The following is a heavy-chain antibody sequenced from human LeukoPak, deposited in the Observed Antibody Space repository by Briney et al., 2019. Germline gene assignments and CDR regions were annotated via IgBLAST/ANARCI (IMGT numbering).Heavy chain of an antibody. Sequence: GGSLRLSCAASGITFSTYAMNWVRQAPGKGLEWVSAIGGSSGSAYSADSVKGRFTISRDNSKNTLYLQMNSLRADDTAVYYCAKSIYCTGGACYLLPFDYWGQGTLVTVSS. V-gene: IGHV3-23*01. CDR3: AKSIYCTGGACYLLPFDY. J-gene: IGHJ4*02. D-gene: IGHD2-8*02. CDR1: GITFSTYA. CDR2: IGGSSGSA.